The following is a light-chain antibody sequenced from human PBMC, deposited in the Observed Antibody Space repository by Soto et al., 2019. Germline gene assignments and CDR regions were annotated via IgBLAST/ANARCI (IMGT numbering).Light chain of an antibody. Sequence: QSVLTQPPSVSGSPGQSVTISCTGTSSDVGIYNRVSWYQQPPGTAPKLIIYGVNNRPSGVPDRFSGSKSGNTASLTISGLQAEDEADYYCSSPSSINTYVFGTGTKSPS. CDR3: SSPSSINTYV. CDR2: GVN. V-gene: IGLV2-18*02. J-gene: IGLJ1*01. CDR1: SSDVGIYNR.